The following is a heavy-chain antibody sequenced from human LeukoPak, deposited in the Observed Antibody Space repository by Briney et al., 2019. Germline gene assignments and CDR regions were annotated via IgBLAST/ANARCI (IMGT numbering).Heavy chain of an antibody. V-gene: IGHV3-30*18. J-gene: IGHJ4*02. CDR1: GFTFSSYG. CDR2: ISYDGSNK. CDR3: AKEVAVGADFDY. D-gene: IGHD1-26*01. Sequence: GGSLKLSCAASGFTFSSYGMHWVRQAPGKGLEWVAVISYDGSNKYYADSVKGRFTISRDNSKNTLYLQVNSLRAEDTAAYYCAKEVAVGADFDYWGQGTLVTVSS.